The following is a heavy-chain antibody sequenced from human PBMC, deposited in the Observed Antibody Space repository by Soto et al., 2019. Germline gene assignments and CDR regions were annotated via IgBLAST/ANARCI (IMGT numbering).Heavy chain of an antibody. Sequence: SETLSLTCAVYGGSFSGYYWSWIRQPPGKGLEWIGEINPSGSTNYNPSLKSRVTISVDTSKNQFSLKLSSVAAADTAVYYCARGLLLGGDYYWYFDLWGRGTLVTVSS. CDR3: ARGLLLGGDYYWYFDL. CDR2: INPSGST. V-gene: IGHV4-34*01. J-gene: IGHJ2*01. CDR1: GGSFSGYY. D-gene: IGHD4-17*01.